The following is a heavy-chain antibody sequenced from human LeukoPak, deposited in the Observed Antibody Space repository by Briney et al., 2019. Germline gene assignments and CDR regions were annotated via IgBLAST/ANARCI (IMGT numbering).Heavy chain of an antibody. V-gene: IGHV4-61*02. J-gene: IGHJ4*02. CDR2: ISSSGST. CDR1: GDSISSGDYY. CDR3: ARDQGYYDSSGYRH. Sequence: SETLSLTCTVSGDSISSGDYYWSWIRQPAGKGLEWIGRISSSGSTNYNPSLKSRVTMSVDTSKNQFSLKLSSVTAADTAVYYCARDQGYYDSSGYRHWGQGTLVTVSS. D-gene: IGHD3-22*01.